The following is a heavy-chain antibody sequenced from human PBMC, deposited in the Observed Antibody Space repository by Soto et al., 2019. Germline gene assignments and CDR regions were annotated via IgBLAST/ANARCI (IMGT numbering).Heavy chain of an antibody. V-gene: IGHV3-7*04. Sequence: EVQLVESGGGLVQPGGSLRLSCAASGFNFGGSWMTWVRQAPGKGLEWLAKIDPDGGGECYVDSVKGRFTISRDNAENSLFFQMGSLRDEDTAVYFCAREHYFGLDYWGQGTLVTVSS. D-gene: IGHD1-26*01. CDR1: GFNFGGSW. CDR3: AREHYFGLDY. J-gene: IGHJ4*02. CDR2: IDPDGGGE.